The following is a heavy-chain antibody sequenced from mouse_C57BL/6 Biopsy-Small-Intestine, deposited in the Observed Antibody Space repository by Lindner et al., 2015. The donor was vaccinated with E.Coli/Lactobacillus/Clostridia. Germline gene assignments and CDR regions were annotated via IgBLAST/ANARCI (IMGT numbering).Heavy chain of an antibody. D-gene: IGHD2-3*01. V-gene: IGHV5-6*01. CDR1: GFTFSRYG. CDR2: ISSGGSYT. CDR3: SREGNDGYTFAY. J-gene: IGHJ3*01. Sequence: VQLQESGGDLVKPGGSLKLSCAASGFTFSRYGMSWVRQTPDKRLEWVAIISSGGSYTFYPDSVKGRFTISRDNAKNTLYLQMSSLKSEDTAMYYCSREGNDGYTFAYWGQGTLVTVSA.